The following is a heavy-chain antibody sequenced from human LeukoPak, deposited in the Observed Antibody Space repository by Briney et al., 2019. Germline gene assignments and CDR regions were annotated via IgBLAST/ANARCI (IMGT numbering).Heavy chain of an antibody. Sequence: PGGSLRLSCAASGFTFSSYSMNWVRQAPGKGLEWVSGINWNGGSTGYADSVKGRFTISRDNAKNSLYLQMNSLRAEDTALYHCARASGYDLRGNFDYWGQGALVTVSS. J-gene: IGHJ4*02. V-gene: IGHV3-20*01. D-gene: IGHD5-12*01. CDR2: INWNGGST. CDR1: GFTFSSYS. CDR3: ARASGYDLRGNFDY.